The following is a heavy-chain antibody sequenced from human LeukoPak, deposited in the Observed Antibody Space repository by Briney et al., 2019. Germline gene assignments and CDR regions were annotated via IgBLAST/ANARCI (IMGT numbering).Heavy chain of an antibody. CDR1: GFTFSSYS. J-gene: IGHJ6*02. Sequence: GGSLRLSCAASGFTFSSYSMNWVRQAPGKGLEWGSSISSSSSYIYYADSVKGRFTISRDNAKNSLYLQMNSLRAEDTAVYYCARGGDFWSGYSPYYYGMDVWGQGTTVTVSS. CDR2: ISSSSSYI. D-gene: IGHD3-3*01. CDR3: ARGGDFWSGYSPYYYGMDV. V-gene: IGHV3-21*01.